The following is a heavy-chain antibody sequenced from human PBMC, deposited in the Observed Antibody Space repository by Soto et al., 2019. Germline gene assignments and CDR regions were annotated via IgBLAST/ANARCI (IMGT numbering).Heavy chain of an antibody. D-gene: IGHD6-19*01. Sequence: ASVKVSCKASGYTFTSYAMHWVRQAPGQRLEWMGWINAGSGNTKYSQKFQGRVTITRDTSASTAYMELSSLRSEDTAVYYCARGKSDSSGWYLGIGYYYMDVWGKGTTVTVSS. CDR3: ARGKSDSSGWYLGIGYYYMDV. CDR1: GYTFTSYA. CDR2: INAGSGNT. J-gene: IGHJ6*03. V-gene: IGHV1-3*01.